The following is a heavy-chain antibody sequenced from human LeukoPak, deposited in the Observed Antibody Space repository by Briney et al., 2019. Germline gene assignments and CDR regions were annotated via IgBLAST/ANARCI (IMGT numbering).Heavy chain of an antibody. CDR2: ISSSSSYI. CDR1: GFTFSSYS. D-gene: IGHD3-10*01. Sequence: GGSLRLSCAASGFTFSSYSMNWVRQAPGKGLEWVSSISSSSSYIYYADSVKGRFTISRDNVKNSLYLQMNSLRAEDTAVYYCASANPDYYGSGSYSGWGQGTLVTVSS. CDR3: ASANPDYYGSGSYSG. J-gene: IGHJ4*02. V-gene: IGHV3-21*01.